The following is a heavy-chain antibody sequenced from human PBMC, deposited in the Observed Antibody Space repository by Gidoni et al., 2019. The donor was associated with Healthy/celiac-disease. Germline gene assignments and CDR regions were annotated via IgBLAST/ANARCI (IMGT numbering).Heavy chain of an antibody. CDR1: GFTFSSYG. V-gene: IGHV3-30*03. J-gene: IGHJ5*02. Sequence: QVQLVESGGGVVQPGRSLRLSCAASGFTFSSYGMHWVRQGPGKGLDWVAVISNGGSKKYYADSVKGRFTISRDDSKNTLFLQMNSLRVEDTAVYYCARDGGSSRRWFDPWGQGTLVTVSS. CDR2: ISNGGSKK. D-gene: IGHD6-13*01. CDR3: ARDGGSSRRWFDP.